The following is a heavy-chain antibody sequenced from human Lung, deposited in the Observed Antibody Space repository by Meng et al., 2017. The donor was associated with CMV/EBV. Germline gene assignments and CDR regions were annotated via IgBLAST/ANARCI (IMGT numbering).Heavy chain of an antibody. Sequence: QVRLGEPCPARVNPCDALSVTCTVSGDSITNHNWWAGGRLHPGRGLDWIGETPHRGSSAYNPSLTSRVSMSIDKSKNQFSLKLTSVTAADTAVYHCLRRSGGSVWGQGTLVTVSS. CDR1: GDSITNHNW. CDR3: LRRSGGSV. J-gene: IGHJ1*01. D-gene: IGHD3-10*01. CDR2: TPHRGSS. V-gene: IGHV4-4*02.